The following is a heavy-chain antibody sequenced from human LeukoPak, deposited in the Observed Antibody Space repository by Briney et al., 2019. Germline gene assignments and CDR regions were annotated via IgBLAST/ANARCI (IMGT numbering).Heavy chain of an antibody. CDR2: INHSGST. D-gene: IGHD1-26*01. Sequence: PSETLSLTCAVYGGSFSGYYWSWIRQPPGKGLEWIGEINHSGSTNYNPSLKSRVTISVDTSKNQFSLKLSSVTAADTAVYYCARLDSGSYPSDAFDIWGQGTMVTVSS. CDR1: GGSFSGYY. CDR3: ARLDSGSYPSDAFDI. V-gene: IGHV4-34*01. J-gene: IGHJ3*02.